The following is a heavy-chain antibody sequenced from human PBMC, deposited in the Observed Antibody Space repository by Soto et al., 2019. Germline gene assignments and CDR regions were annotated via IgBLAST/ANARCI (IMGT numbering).Heavy chain of an antibody. CDR1: GYSFTSYW. D-gene: IGHD6-13*01. CDR3: AIAQFFSSCWYGYYYYVMDF. J-gene: IGHJ6*01. Sequence: PGESLKISCKGSGYSFTSYWIGWVRQMPGKGLEWMGIIYPGDSDTRYSPSFQGQVTISADKSISTAYLQWSSLKASDTAMYYCAIAQFFSSCWYGYYYYVMDFGAQGTTVPVSA. CDR2: IYPGDSDT. V-gene: IGHV5-51*01.